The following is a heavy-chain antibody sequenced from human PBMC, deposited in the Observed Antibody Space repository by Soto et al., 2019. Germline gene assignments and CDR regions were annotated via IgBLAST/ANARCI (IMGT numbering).Heavy chain of an antibody. CDR3: ARGVITMVRGVIEY. Sequence: QVQLQQWGAGLLKPSETLSLTCAVYGGSFSGYYWSWIRQPPGKGLEWIGEINHSGSTNYNPSLKSRVTISVDTSKNQFSLKLSSVTAADTAVYYCARGVITMVRGVIEYWGRGTLVTVSS. V-gene: IGHV4-34*01. D-gene: IGHD3-10*01. CDR1: GGSFSGYY. CDR2: INHSGST. J-gene: IGHJ4*02.